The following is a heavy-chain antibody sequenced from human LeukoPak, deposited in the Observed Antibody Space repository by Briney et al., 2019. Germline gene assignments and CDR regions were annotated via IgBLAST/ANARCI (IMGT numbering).Heavy chain of an antibody. D-gene: IGHD2-2*01. J-gene: IGHJ5*02. V-gene: IGHV4-34*01. Sequence: SETLSLTCAVYGGSFSGYYWSWIRQPPGKGLEWIGEINHSGSTNYNPSLKSRVTISVDTSKNQFSLKLSSVTAADTAVYYCARFKSTSCRFDPWGQGTLVTVSS. CDR3: ARFKSTSCRFDP. CDR1: GGSFSGYY. CDR2: INHSGST.